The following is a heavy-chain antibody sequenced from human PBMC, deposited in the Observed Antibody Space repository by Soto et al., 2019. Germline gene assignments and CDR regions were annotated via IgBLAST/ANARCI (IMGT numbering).Heavy chain of an antibody. CDR3: AKGRGDPYYYAMDV. V-gene: IGHV3-23*01. CDR1: GFTFTNYA. Sequence: EVQMLESGGGLVQPGGSLRLSCAASGFTFTNYAVSWVRQAPGKGLEWVSSISGSGSSTYYADSAKGRVTISRDNSKNTLSLQMNSLRAEDTAIYYCAKGRGDPYYYAMDVWGQGTTVTVSS. D-gene: IGHD7-27*01. CDR2: ISGSGSST. J-gene: IGHJ6*02.